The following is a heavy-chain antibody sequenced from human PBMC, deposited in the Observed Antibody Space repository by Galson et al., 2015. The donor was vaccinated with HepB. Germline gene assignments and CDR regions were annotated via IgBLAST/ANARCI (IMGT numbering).Heavy chain of an antibody. Sequence: SLRLSCAASGFTFSDYYMSWIRQAPGEGLEWVSYISSSGSTIYYADSVKGRFTISRDNAKNSLYLQMNSLRAEDTAVYYCARDEGPAATRTFDYWGQGTLVTVSS. V-gene: IGHV3-11*01. CDR2: ISSSGSTI. CDR1: GFTFSDYY. CDR3: ARDEGPAATRTFDY. J-gene: IGHJ4*02. D-gene: IGHD2-2*01.